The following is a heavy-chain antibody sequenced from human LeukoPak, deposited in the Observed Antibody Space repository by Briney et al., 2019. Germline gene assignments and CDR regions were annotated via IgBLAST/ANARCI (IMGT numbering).Heavy chain of an antibody. CDR2: IYYSGSS. Sequence: PSETLSLTCTVSGGSVSTFYWSWIRQPPGKGLEWIGYIYYSGSSNYNPSLKSRVTISVDTSKNHFSLKLSSVTAADTAVYYCARVTTYGTDWGQGTLVTVS. J-gene: IGHJ4*02. CDR1: GGSVSTFY. CDR3: ARVTTYGTD. V-gene: IGHV4-59*02. D-gene: IGHD3-10*01.